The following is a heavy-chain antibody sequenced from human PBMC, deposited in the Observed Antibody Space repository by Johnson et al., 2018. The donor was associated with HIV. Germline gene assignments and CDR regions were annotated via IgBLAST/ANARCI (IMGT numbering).Heavy chain of an antibody. D-gene: IGHD6-25*01. CDR1: GFTFSSHD. CDR2: ISYDGSNQ. J-gene: IGHJ3*02. Sequence: QMQLVESGGGVVQPGGSLRLSCAASGFTFSSHDMHWVRQAPGKGLEWVAVISYDGSNQYCADSVKGRFTISRDNSKNMLYLQMNSLRAEDTAVYYCAKDKRQTAIPQRAFDICGQGTMVTVSS. V-gene: IGHV3-33*03. CDR3: AKDKRQTAIPQRAFDI.